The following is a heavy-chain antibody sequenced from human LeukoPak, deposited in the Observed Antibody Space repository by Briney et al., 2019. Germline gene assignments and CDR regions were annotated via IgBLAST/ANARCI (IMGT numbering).Heavy chain of an antibody. V-gene: IGHV3-66*01. Sequence: GGSLRLSCAASGFTVSSNYMNWVRQAPGKGLEWVSVIYSGGSTYYADSVKGRFTISRDNSKNTLYFPMNSLRAEDTAVYYCARDQGYSRAFDIWGQGTMVTVSS. CDR2: IYSGGST. CDR3: ARDQGYSRAFDI. CDR1: GFTVSSNY. D-gene: IGHD2-21*01. J-gene: IGHJ3*02.